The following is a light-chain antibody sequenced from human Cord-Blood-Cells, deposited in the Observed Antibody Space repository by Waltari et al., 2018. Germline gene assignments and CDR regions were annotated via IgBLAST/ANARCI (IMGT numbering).Light chain of an antibody. CDR3: SSYTSSSTYV. J-gene: IGLJ1*01. V-gene: IGLV2-14*01. CDR2: EVS. Sequence: QSALTQPASVSGSPGQSITISCTGTSSDVGGYNYVSWYQQHPGKAPKLMIYEVSNRPSGVSNGFSGSKSGNTAALTSSGLQAEDEADYYCSSYTSSSTYVFGTGTKVTVL. CDR1: SSDVGGYNY.